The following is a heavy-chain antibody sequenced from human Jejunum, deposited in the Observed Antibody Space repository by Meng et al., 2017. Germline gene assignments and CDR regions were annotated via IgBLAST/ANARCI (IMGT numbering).Heavy chain of an antibody. CDR2: IYSGGNT. Sequence: GGSLRLSCAASGFTVSSNYMSWVRQAPGKGLEWVSVIYSGGNTYYADSVKGRFTISRDNSKNTLYLQMNSLRADNTAVYYCVRGAYYDRTPMYYFDYWGQGTRVTVSS. D-gene: IGHD3-22*01. CDR1: GFTVSSNY. V-gene: IGHV3-66*02. J-gene: IGHJ4*02. CDR3: VRGAYYDRTPMYYFDY.